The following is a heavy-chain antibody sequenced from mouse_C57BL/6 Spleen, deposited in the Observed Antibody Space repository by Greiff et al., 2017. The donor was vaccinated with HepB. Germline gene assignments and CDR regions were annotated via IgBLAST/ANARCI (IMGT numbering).Heavy chain of an antibody. Sequence: EVQVVESGGGLVQPKGSLKLSCAASGFSFNTYAMNWVRQAPGKGLEWVARIRSKSNNYATYYADSVKDRFTISRDDSESMLYLQMNNLKTEDTAMYYCVRSPDYYGSSYGSMDYWGQGTSVTVSS. V-gene: IGHV10-1*01. J-gene: IGHJ4*01. D-gene: IGHD1-1*01. CDR1: GFSFNTYA. CDR3: VRSPDYYGSSYGSMDY. CDR2: IRSKSNNYAT.